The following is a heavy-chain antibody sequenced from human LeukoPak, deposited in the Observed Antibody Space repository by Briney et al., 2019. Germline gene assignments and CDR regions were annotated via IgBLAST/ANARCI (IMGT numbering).Heavy chain of an antibody. Sequence: PGGSLRLSCAASGFTFSSYSMNWVRQAPGKGLEWVSSISSSSSYIYYADSVKGRLTISRDNAKNSLYLQMNSLRAEDTAVYYCARVVGYCSSTSCYNRLDYWGQGTLVTVSS. CDR2: ISSSSSYI. CDR1: GFTFSSYS. CDR3: ARVVGYCSSTSCYNRLDY. J-gene: IGHJ4*02. D-gene: IGHD2-2*02. V-gene: IGHV3-21*01.